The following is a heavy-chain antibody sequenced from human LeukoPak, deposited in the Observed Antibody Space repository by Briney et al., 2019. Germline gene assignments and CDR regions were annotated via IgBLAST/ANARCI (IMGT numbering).Heavy chain of an antibody. J-gene: IGHJ5*02. D-gene: IGHD2-2*01. CDR2: MHYSGST. CDR3: AGGNQLLNWLDP. CDR1: GGSISSYY. Sequence: SETLSLTWTVSGGSISSYYWSWIRQPPGKGLEWIGYMHYSGSTNYNPSLKSRVTMSIDTSKNQFSLKLNSVTAADTAVYYCAGGNQLLNWLDPWGQGTLVTVSS. V-gene: IGHV4-59*01.